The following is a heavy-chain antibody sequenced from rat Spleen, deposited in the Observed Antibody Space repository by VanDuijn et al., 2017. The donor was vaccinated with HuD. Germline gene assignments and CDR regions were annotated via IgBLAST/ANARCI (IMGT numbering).Heavy chain of an antibody. Sequence: EVQLVESGGGLVQPGRSLKLSCAASGFTFSNYYMAWVRQAPTKGLEWVAYISTAGGNTYYRDSVRGRFTISRDNAKSALYLQMDSLRYEDTATFYCTTPAYWGQGVMVTVSS. CDR3: TTPAY. CDR1: GFTFSNYY. J-gene: IGHJ2*01. CDR2: ISTAGGNT. V-gene: IGHV5-27*01.